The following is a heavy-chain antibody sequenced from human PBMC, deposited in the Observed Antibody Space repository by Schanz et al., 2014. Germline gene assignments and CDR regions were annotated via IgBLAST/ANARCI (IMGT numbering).Heavy chain of an antibody. J-gene: IGHJ4*02. CDR3: ARDWGQGYFGSPGH. CDR2: INPKSGGT. CDR1: GYTFTGYF. V-gene: IGHV1-2*06. Sequence: QVQLVQSGAEVKKPGASVKVSCKASGYTFTGYFMHWVRQAPGQGLEWVGRINPKSGGTNHAQKFQGRVALTSDRSIESFAMELTRLTSDDTAVYYCARDWGQGYFGSPGHWGQGTLVTVSS. D-gene: IGHD3-10*01.